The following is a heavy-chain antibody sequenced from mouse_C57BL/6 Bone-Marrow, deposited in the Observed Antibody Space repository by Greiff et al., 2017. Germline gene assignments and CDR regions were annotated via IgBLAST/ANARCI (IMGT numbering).Heavy chain of an antibody. J-gene: IGHJ4*01. V-gene: IGHV1-54*01. D-gene: IGHD1-1*02. CDR1: GYAFTNYL. CDR3: ASGRWGNY. CDR2: INPGSGGT. Sequence: QVQLQQSGAELVRPGTSVKVSCKASGYAFTNYLIEWVKQRPGQGLEWIGVINPGSGGTNYNEKFKGKATLTAEKSSSTAYMQLSSLTSEDSAVYFCASGRWGNYWGQGTSVTVSS.